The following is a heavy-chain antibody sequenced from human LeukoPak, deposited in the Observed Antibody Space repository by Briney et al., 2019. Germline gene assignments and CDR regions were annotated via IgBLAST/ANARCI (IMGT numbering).Heavy chain of an antibody. CDR3: ARISQKTSSV. CDR1: GDSVSSNTAA. D-gene: IGHD2-2*01. CDR2: TYYRSKWNY. J-gene: IGHJ4*02. Sequence: SQTLSLTCAISGDSVSSNTAAWNWVRQSPSRGLEWLGRTYYRSKWNYDYAVSVISRITINPDTSKNQFSLQLNSVTPEDTAMYYCARISQKTSSVWGQGTLVTVSS. V-gene: IGHV6-1*01.